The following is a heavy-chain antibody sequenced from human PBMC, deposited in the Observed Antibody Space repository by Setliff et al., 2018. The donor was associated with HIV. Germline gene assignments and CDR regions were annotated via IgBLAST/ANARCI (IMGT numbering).Heavy chain of an antibody. D-gene: IGHD2-15*01. Sequence: PGGSLRLSCAASGFTFSTYSMNWVRQAPVKGLEWVSHISRSGDTIDYADSVKGRFTISRVNAKNSVSLQMNSLRVEDTAVYYCARDDWTGSDGTCFPITFDYWGQGTLVTVSS. V-gene: IGHV3-48*01. CDR3: ARDDWTGSDGTCFPITFDY. CDR2: ISRSGDTI. CDR1: GFTFSTYS. J-gene: IGHJ4*02.